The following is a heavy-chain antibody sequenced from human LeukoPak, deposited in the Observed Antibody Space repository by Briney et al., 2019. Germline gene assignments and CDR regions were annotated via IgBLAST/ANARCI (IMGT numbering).Heavy chain of an antibody. V-gene: IGHV1-2*06. CDR3: ARGLVEDQIHIHMDV. Sequence: WASVKVSCKASGYTFTDSYIHWMRQTPGQRPVWMGRINPNTGVTNFAADFQDRVTMTRDTSITTAYMELSSLKSDDTAIYYCARGLVEDQIHIHMDVWGKGTTVIVSS. CDR1: GYTFTDSY. CDR2: INPNTGVT. J-gene: IGHJ6*03. D-gene: IGHD2-2*01.